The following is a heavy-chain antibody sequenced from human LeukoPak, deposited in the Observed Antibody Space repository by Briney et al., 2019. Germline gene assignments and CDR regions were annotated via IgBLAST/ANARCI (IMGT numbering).Heavy chain of an antibody. V-gene: IGHV3-66*01. CDR2: IYSGGST. CDR3: AKDPQRYSSSWYLDY. Sequence: PGGSLRLSCAASGFTVSGNSMNWVRQAPGKGLEWVSLIYSGGSTYYADSVKGRFTISRDNSKNTLYLQMNSLRAEDTAVYYCAKDPQRYSSSWYLDYWGQGTLVTVSS. CDR1: GFTVSGNS. D-gene: IGHD6-13*01. J-gene: IGHJ4*02.